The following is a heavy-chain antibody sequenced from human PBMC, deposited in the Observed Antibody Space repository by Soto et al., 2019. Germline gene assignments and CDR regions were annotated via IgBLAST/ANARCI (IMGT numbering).Heavy chain of an antibody. V-gene: IGHV3-73*01. CDR1: GFTFSVSA. CDR3: SRVEYVTSSPIG. Sequence: PGGSLRLSCAASGFTFSVSAIHWVRQASGKGLEWVARIRTKSNGYATTYAASVKGRFTISRDDSKNMAYLQMNGLKTEDTAMYYCSRVEYVTSSPIGWGQGTLVTVSS. CDR2: IRTKSNGYAT. D-gene: IGHD6-6*01. J-gene: IGHJ4*02.